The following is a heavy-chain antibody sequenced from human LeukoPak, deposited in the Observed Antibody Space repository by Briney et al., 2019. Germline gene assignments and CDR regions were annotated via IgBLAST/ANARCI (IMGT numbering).Heavy chain of an antibody. CDR1: GGTFSSSA. J-gene: IGHJ6*02. Sequence: ASVKVSCKASGGTFSSSAITWVRQAPGQGLEWMGRIIPVLNITNYAQKFLGRVTITADTSTSTAYMELSSLRSEETAVYYCARDQGLTAPPPYGLDVWGQGTTVTVSS. V-gene: IGHV1-69*04. D-gene: IGHD5-18*01. CDR2: IIPVLNIT. CDR3: ARDQGLTAPPPYGLDV.